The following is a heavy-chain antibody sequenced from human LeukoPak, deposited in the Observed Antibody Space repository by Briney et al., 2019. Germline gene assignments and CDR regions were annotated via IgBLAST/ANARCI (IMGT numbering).Heavy chain of an antibody. CDR1: GYSISSGYD. Sequence: PSETLSLTCTVSGYSISSGYDWGWIRQPPGKGLEWIGSIYHSGRTFYNPSLKSRVTISVDTSKNQFSLKLISVTAADTAVYYCARVPGGALNWFDPWGQGTLVTVSS. D-gene: IGHD1-1*01. J-gene: IGHJ5*02. V-gene: IGHV4-38-2*02. CDR3: ARVPGGALNWFDP. CDR2: IYHSGRT.